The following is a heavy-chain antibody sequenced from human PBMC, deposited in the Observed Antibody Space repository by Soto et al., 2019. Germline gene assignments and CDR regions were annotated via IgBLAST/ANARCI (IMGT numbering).Heavy chain of an antibody. CDR2: FDPEDGET. J-gene: IGHJ6*02. CDR3: ATGQVRYGTLEWLSPSVGMDV. D-gene: IGHD3-3*01. Sequence: GASVKVSCKVSGYTLTELSMHWVRQAPGKGLEWMGGFDPEDGETIYAQKFQGRVTMTEDTSTDTAYMELSSLRSEDTAVYYCATGQVRYGTLEWLSPSVGMDVWGQGTTVTVSS. V-gene: IGHV1-24*01. CDR1: GYTLTELS.